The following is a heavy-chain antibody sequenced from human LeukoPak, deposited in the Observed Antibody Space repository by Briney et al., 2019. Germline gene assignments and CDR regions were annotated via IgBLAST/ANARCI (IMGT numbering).Heavy chain of an antibody. D-gene: IGHD4-17*01. CDR1: GGSFSGYY. V-gene: IGHV4-34*01. CDR2: INHSGST. CDR3: AGATTGGYYYYYGMDV. Sequence: PSETLSLTCAVYGGSFSGYYWSWIRQPPGKGLEWIGEINHSGSTNYNPSLKSRVTISVDTSKNQFSLKLSSVTAADTAVYYCAGATTGGYYYYYGMDVWGQGTTVTVSS. J-gene: IGHJ6*02.